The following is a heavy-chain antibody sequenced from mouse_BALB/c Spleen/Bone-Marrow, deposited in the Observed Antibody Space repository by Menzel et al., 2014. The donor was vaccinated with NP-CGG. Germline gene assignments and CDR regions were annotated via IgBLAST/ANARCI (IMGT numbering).Heavy chain of an antibody. CDR2: IRSKSNNYAT. V-gene: IGHV10-1*02. Sequence: EVKLLESGGGLVQPKGSLKLSCAASGFTFNTYAMNWVRQAPGKGLEWVARIRSKSNNYATYYADSVKDRFTISRDDSQSMLYLQMNNLKTEDPAMYYFVRRDSSGPFVYWGQGTLVTVSA. D-gene: IGHD3-2*01. J-gene: IGHJ3*01. CDR1: GFTFNTYA. CDR3: VRRDSSGPFVY.